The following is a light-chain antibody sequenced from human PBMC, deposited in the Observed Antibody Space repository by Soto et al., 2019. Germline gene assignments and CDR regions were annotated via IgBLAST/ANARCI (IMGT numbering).Light chain of an antibody. J-gene: IGLJ1*01. V-gene: IGLV1-44*01. CDR2: RND. Sequence: QSVLTQAPSASGSPGQRVTISCSGSSSNIGTTTVSWFQHLPGAAPKLLISRNDQRPSGVTDRFSGSTSGTSASLAISGLESEDEGDYYCAAWDDSLEGYVFGTGTKLTVL. CDR1: SSNIGTTT. CDR3: AAWDDSLEGYV.